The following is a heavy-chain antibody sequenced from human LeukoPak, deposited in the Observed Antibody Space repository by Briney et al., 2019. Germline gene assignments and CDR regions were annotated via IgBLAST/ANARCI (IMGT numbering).Heavy chain of an antibody. CDR1: GGSISSSSYY. J-gene: IGHJ4*02. Sequence: KPSETLSLTCTVSGGSISSSSYYWGWIRQPPGKGLEWIGSIYYSGSTYYNPSLRSRVTISVDTSKNQFSLKLSSVTAADTAVYYCARGIAAAGSFWGQGTLVTVSS. CDR2: IYYSGST. D-gene: IGHD6-13*01. CDR3: ARGIAAAGSF. V-gene: IGHV4-39*01.